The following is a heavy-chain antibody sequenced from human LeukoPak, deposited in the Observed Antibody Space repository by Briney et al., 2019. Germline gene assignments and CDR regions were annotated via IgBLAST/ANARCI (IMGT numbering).Heavy chain of an antibody. Sequence: PSETLSLTCAVYGGSFSGYYWSWIRQPPGKGLEWIGEINHSGTTNNNPSLKRRVTVSVDTSKNQFSLKMSSVTAADTAVYYCARDRRGDYDFWSGYYTGNEDWFDPWGQGTLVTVSS. CDR2: INHSGTT. CDR1: GGSFSGYY. CDR3: ARDRRGDYDFWSGYYTGNEDWFDP. J-gene: IGHJ5*02. D-gene: IGHD3-3*01. V-gene: IGHV4-34*01.